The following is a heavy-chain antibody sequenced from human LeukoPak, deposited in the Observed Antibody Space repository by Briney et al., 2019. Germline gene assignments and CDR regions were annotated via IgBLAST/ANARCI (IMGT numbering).Heavy chain of an antibody. CDR3: ARDRLVVPYYYYMDV. J-gene: IGHJ6*03. D-gene: IGHD2-2*01. CDR2: ISSSGSTI. V-gene: IGHV3-11*01. Sequence: PGGSLRLSCAASGFTFSDYYMSWIRQAPGEGLEWVSYISSSGSTIYYADSVKGRFTISRDNAKNSLYLQMNSLRAEDTAVYYCARDRLVVPYYYYMDVWGQGALVTVSS. CDR1: GFTFSDYY.